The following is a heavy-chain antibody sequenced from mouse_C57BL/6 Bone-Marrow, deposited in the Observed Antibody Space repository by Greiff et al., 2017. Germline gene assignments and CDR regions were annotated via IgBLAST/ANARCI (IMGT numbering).Heavy chain of an antibody. D-gene: IGHD1-1*01. CDR1: GYSITSGYY. V-gene: IGHV3-6*01. Sequence: EVKLVESGPGLVKPSQSLSLTCSVTGYSITSGYYWNWIRQFPGNKLEWMGYISYDGSNNYNPSLKNRISITRDTSKNQFFLKLNSVTTEDTATYYCARAYGSPYYFDYWGQGTTLTVPS. J-gene: IGHJ2*01. CDR2: ISYDGSN. CDR3: ARAYGSPYYFDY.